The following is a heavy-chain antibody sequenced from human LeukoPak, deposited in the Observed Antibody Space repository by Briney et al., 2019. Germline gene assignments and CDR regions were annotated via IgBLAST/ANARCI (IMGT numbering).Heavy chain of an antibody. CDR2: ISSGSNTI. Sequence: GGSLRLSCAASGFTFSNYSMNWVRQAPGKGLEWISYISSGSNTIYYADSVKGRFTISRDNARNSLFLQMNSLRAEDTAVYYCARYYMPTVWGQGTLVTVSS. D-gene: IGHD3-10*01. CDR1: GFTFSNYS. CDR3: ARYYMPTV. V-gene: IGHV3-48*01. J-gene: IGHJ4*02.